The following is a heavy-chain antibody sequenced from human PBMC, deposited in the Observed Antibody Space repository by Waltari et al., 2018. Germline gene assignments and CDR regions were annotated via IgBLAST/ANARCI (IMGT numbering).Heavy chain of an antibody. CDR3: ARVLTSRNRLWLDP. Sequence: QALLVQSGAEVKKTGASMKGSCQASGYRFGDFFLHCLRQAPGQAPDWMGRIDPKPGDPTYTQKFQGRLTLTRDTSISTEYMELTNLTPDDTARYFCARVLTSRNRLWLDPWGQGPWSPSPQ. J-gene: IGHJ5*02. CDR2: IDPKPGDP. CDR1: GYRFGDFF. D-gene: IGHD2-2*01. V-gene: IGHV1-2*06.